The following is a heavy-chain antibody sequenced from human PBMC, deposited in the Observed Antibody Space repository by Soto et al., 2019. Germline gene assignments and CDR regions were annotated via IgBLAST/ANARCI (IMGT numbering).Heavy chain of an antibody. J-gene: IGHJ5*02. CDR2: IIPIFGTA. CDR3: ARGRRAVVVTAIPYNWFDP. Sequence: ASVKVSCKASGGTFSSYAISWVRQAPGQGLEWMGGIIPIFGTANYAQKFQGRVTITADESTSTAYMELSSLRSEDTAVYYCARGRRAVVVTAIPYNWFDPWGQGTLVTVSS. CDR1: GGTFSSYA. D-gene: IGHD2-21*02. V-gene: IGHV1-69*13.